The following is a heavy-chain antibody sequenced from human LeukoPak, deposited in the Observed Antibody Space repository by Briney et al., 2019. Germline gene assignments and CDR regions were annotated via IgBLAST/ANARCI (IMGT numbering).Heavy chain of an antibody. CDR2: IFYSGST. CDR3: ARHYSNPDHVRVSDY. Sequence: SETLSLTCTVSGGSISSYYWAWIRQPPGKELKWIGSIFYSGSTYYNPSLRGRVTISVDTSQNQFSLRLSSVTAADTAVYYCARHYSNPDHVRVSDYWGPGTLVTVSS. V-gene: IGHV4-39*01. CDR1: GGSISSYY. J-gene: IGHJ4*02. D-gene: IGHD6-13*01.